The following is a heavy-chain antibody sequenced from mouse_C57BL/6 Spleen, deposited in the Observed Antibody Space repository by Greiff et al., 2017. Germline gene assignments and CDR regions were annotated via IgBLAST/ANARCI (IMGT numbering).Heavy chain of an antibody. CDR3: ASDSTHRDYDMDY. CDR1: GFTFSSYA. D-gene: IGHD5-1*01. V-gene: IGHV5-4*01. Sequence: VESGGGLVKPGGSLKLSCAASGFTFSSYAMSWVRQTPEKRLEWVATISDGGSYTYYPDNVKGRFTISRDNAKNNLYLQMSHLKSENTAMYYCASDSTHRDYDMDYWGQGTSVTVSS. J-gene: IGHJ4*01. CDR2: ISDGGSYT.